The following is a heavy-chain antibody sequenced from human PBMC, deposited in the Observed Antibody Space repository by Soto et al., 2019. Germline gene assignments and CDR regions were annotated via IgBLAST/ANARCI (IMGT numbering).Heavy chain of an antibody. J-gene: IGHJ4*02. D-gene: IGHD3-10*01. CDR3: AKDYYGSGGYAGPVDY. Sequence: GALRLSCAASGFPFSSYAMSWVRQAPGKGLEWVSAISDSGGSTYYADSVKGRFTISRDNSKNTLYLQMNCLRAEDTAVYYCAKDYYGSGGYAGPVDYWGQGTLVTVSS. V-gene: IGHV3-23*01. CDR2: ISDSGGST. CDR1: GFPFSSYA.